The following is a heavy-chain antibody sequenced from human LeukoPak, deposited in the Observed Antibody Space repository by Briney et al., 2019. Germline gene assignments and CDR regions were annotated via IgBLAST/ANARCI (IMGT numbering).Heavy chain of an antibody. V-gene: IGHV1-2*02. CDR3: ARADEYSSSYKFGDAFDI. Sequence: ASVKVSCKASGYTFTSYYMHWVRQAPGQGLEWMGWINPNSGGTNYAQKFQGRVTMTRDTSISTAYMELSRLRSDDTAVYYCARADEYSSSYKFGDAFDIWGQGTMVTVSS. J-gene: IGHJ3*02. CDR2: INPNSGGT. CDR1: GYTFTSYY. D-gene: IGHD6-6*01.